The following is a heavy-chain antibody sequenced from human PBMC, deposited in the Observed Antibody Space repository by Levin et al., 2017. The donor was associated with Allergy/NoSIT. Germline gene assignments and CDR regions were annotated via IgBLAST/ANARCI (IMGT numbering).Heavy chain of an antibody. CDR1: GFTFSDYY. J-gene: IGHJ5*02. Sequence: GGSLRLSCAASGFTFSDYYMSWIRQAPGKGLEWVSYISSSSSYTNYADSVKGRFTISRDNAKNSLYLQMNSLRAEDTAVYYCARDGDYYDSSPGVSGFDPWGQGTLVTVSS. D-gene: IGHD3-22*01. CDR3: ARDGDYYDSSPGVSGFDP. CDR2: ISSSSSYT. V-gene: IGHV3-11*05.